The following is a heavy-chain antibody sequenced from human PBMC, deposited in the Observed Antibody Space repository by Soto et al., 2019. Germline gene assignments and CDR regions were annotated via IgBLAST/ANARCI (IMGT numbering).Heavy chain of an antibody. D-gene: IGHD3-10*01. Sequence: SVKVSCKASGGTFSSYAISWVRQAPGQGLEWMGGIIPIFGTANYAQKFQGRVTITADESTSAAYMELSSLRSEDTAVYYCAREKGGSGVYYYGSGSYYNSFRYWGQGTLVTVSS. CDR3: AREKGGSGVYYYGSGSYYNSFRY. J-gene: IGHJ4*02. CDR2: IIPIFGTA. CDR1: GGTFSSYA. V-gene: IGHV1-69*13.